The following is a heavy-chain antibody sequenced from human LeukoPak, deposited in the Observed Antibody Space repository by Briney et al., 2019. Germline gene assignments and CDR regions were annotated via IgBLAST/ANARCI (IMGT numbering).Heavy chain of an antibody. Sequence: SETLSLTCTVSGGSISSYYWSWIRQPPGKGLEWIGYIYYSGSTNYNPSLKSRVTISVDTSKNQFSLKLSSVTAADTAVYYCARVYSSSWFFDYWGQGTLVTVSS. CDR2: IYYSGST. J-gene: IGHJ4*02. D-gene: IGHD6-13*01. V-gene: IGHV4-59*08. CDR1: GGSISSYY. CDR3: ARVYSSSWFFDY.